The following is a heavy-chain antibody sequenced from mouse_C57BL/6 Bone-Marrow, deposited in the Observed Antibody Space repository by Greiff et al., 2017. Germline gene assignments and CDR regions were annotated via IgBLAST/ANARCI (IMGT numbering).Heavy chain of an antibody. V-gene: IGHV1-69*01. CDR2: IDPSDSYT. D-gene: IGHD1-1*01. CDR3: AREGYYGSRAFDY. CDR1: GYTFTSYW. J-gene: IGHJ2*01. Sequence: QVQLQQPGAELVMPGASVKLSCKASGYTFTSYWMHWVKQRPGQGLEWIGEIDPSDSYTNYNQKFKGKSTLTVYKSSSTAYMQLSSLTSEDSAVYCCAREGYYGSRAFDYWGQGTTLTVSS.